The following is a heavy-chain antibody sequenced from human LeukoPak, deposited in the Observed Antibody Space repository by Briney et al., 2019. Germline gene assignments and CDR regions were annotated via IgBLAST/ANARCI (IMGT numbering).Heavy chain of an antibody. D-gene: IGHD4-17*01. Sequence: GGSLRLSCAASGFIFSNYDMHWVRQATGKGLEWVSAIGPAGNTYSAGSVKGRFTISRENAEHSLYLQMNSLRAEDTAVYFCARGGNSVDYGDFFDSGWFDPWGQGTLVTVSS. CDR2: IGPAGNT. CDR1: GFIFSNYD. V-gene: IGHV3-13*01. J-gene: IGHJ5*02. CDR3: ARGGNSVDYGDFFDSGWFDP.